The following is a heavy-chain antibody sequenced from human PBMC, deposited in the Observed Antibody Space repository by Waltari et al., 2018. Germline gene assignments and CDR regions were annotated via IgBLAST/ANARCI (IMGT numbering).Heavy chain of an antibody. CDR3: ARVLELRGGLDY. CDR1: GGTFSSYA. Sequence: QVQLVQSGAEVKKPGSSVKVSCKASGGTFSSYAISWVRQAPGQGLEWMGGIIPILGIANYAQKFQGRVTITADESTSTAYMELSSLRSEDTAGYYCARVLELRGGLDYWGQGTLVTVSS. CDR2: IIPILGIA. D-gene: IGHD1-7*01. J-gene: IGHJ4*02. V-gene: IGHV1-69*04.